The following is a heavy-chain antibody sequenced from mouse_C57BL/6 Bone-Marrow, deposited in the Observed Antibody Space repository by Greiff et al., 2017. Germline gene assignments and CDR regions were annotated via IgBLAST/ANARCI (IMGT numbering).Heavy chain of an antibody. V-gene: IGHV2-6-1*01. CDR1: GFSLTSYG. CDR2: IWSDGST. Sequence: VKLVESGPGLVAPSQSLSITCTVSGFSLTSYGVHWVRQPPGTGLEWLVVIWSDGSTTYNSALKSRLSISKDNSKSQVFLKMNSLQTDDTAMYYCARHRGISDYDWYGDVWGTGTTVTVSS. D-gene: IGHD2-4*01. CDR3: ARHRGISDYDWYGDV. J-gene: IGHJ1*03.